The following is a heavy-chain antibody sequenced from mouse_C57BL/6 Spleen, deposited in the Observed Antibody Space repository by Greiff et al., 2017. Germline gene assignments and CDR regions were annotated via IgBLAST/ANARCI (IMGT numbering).Heavy chain of an antibody. J-gene: IGHJ4*01. CDR3: TTGYGSSYAMDY. CDR2: IDPEDGDT. D-gene: IGHD1-1*01. V-gene: IGHV14-1*01. CDR1: GFTIQDYY. Sequence: VQLKESGAELVRPGASVKLSCTASGFTIQDYYMHWVKQRPEQGLEWIGRIDPEDGDTEYAPKFQGKATMTADTSSNTAYLPLSSLTSEDTAVYYCTTGYGSSYAMDYWGHVTSVTVSS.